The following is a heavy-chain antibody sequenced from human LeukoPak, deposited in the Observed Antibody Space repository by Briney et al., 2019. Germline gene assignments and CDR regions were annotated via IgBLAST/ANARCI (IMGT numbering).Heavy chain of an antibody. Sequence: ASVKVSCKSSGYTSSNYGISWMRQAPGQGLEWMGWISTHDGNTNYAPEFQGRVTMTTDKSTSTTYMELRSLTSDDTAVYYCARDVPGSIGTTARFDPWGQGTLVTVSS. CDR3: ARDVPGSIGTTARFDP. D-gene: IGHD1-1*01. CDR2: ISTHDGNT. CDR1: GYTSSNYG. V-gene: IGHV1-18*01. J-gene: IGHJ5*02.